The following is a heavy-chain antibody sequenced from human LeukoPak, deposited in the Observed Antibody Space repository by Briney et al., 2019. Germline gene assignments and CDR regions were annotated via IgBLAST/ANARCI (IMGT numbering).Heavy chain of an antibody. Sequence: ASVKVSCKASGYTFTDYYIYWVRQAPGQGLEWMGWIDPNSGGTNYAQKFQGRVTMTRDTSISTAYMELSRLRSDDTAVYYCARDYSSSWYRLVDYWGQGTLVTVSS. D-gene: IGHD6-13*01. V-gene: IGHV1-2*02. CDR2: IDPNSGGT. CDR1: GYTFTDYY. CDR3: ARDYSSSWYRLVDY. J-gene: IGHJ4*02.